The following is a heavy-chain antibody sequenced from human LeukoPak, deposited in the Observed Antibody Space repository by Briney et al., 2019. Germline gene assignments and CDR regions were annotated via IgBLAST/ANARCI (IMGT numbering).Heavy chain of an antibody. Sequence: GGSLRLSCVASGFPFSSYWMTWVRQAPGKGLEWVANIKQDGSKKSYVDFVKGRFTISRDNAKNSLYLQMNGLRAEDTAVYYCARVSYYYDSSGPYDYWGQGTLVTVSS. D-gene: IGHD3-22*01. V-gene: IGHV3-7*01. J-gene: IGHJ4*02. CDR2: IKQDGSKK. CDR1: GFPFSSYW. CDR3: ARVSYYYDSSGPYDY.